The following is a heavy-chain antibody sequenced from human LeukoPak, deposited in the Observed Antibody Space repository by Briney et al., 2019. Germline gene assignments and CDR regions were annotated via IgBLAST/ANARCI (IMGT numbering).Heavy chain of an antibody. J-gene: IGHJ4*02. CDR3: AKDRTGDYARGYFDF. Sequence: GRSLRLSCAASGFTFDDYAMHWVRQAPGKGLEWVSGISWNSGSIGYADSVKGRFTISRDNAKNSLYLQMNSLRAEDTALYYCAKDRTGDYARGYFDFWGQGTLVTVSS. CDR1: GFTFDDYA. CDR2: ISWNSGSI. V-gene: IGHV3-9*01. D-gene: IGHD4-17*01.